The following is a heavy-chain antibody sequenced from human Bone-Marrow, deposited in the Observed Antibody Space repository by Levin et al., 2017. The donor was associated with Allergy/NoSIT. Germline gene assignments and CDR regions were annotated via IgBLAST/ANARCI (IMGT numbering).Heavy chain of an antibody. Sequence: KPSETLSLTCSVSGGSISSGRYYFTWVRQSAGKGLEWIGRIYTTGSTNYNPSLESRVTISRDTFKKEVYLTLSSVTAADTAVYYCARDRLASLYYYSTDVWGRGTTVIVSS. J-gene: IGHJ6*03. CDR3: ARDRLASLYYYSTDV. V-gene: IGHV4-61*02. CDR1: GGSISSGRYY. CDR2: IYTTGST.